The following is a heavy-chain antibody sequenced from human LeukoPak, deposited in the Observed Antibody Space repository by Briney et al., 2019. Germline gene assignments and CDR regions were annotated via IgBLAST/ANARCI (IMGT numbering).Heavy chain of an antibody. CDR1: GGTFSSYT. D-gene: IGHD3-3*01. CDR3: ARARNNFWSGYPRFDY. V-gene: IGHV1-69*02. Sequence: SVKVSCKASGGTFSSYTISWVRQAPGQGLEWMGRIIPILGIANYAQKFQGRVTITADKSTSTAYMELSSLRSEDTAVYYCARARNNFWSGYPRFDYWGQGTLVAVSS. J-gene: IGHJ4*02. CDR2: IIPILGIA.